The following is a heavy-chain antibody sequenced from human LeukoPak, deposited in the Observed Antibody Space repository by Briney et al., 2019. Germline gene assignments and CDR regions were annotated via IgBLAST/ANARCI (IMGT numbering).Heavy chain of an antibody. CDR2: ISSSSSYI. D-gene: IGHD6-6*01. CDR1: GFTFSSYS. Sequence: GGSLRLSCAASGFTFSSYSMNWVRQAPGKGLKWVSSISSSSSYIYYADSVKGRFTISRDNAKNSLYLQMNSLRAEDTAVYYCARAAYSSSRPGAFDIWSQGTMVTVSS. CDR3: ARAAYSSSRPGAFDI. J-gene: IGHJ3*02. V-gene: IGHV3-21*01.